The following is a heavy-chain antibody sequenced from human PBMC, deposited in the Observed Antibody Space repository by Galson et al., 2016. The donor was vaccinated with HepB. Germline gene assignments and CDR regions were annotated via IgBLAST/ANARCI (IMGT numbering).Heavy chain of an antibody. CDR3: ARGGGLYLAPQFDY. J-gene: IGHJ4*02. D-gene: IGHD2-2*02. CDR2: IYYTGTT. Sequence: TLSLTCTVSGGSIGSGAYYWGWVRQHPGKGLEWIGYIYYTGTTSYDPSLKSRVTFSIDTSKNQFSLKLSSVTAADTAVFYCARGGGLYLAPQFDYWGQGILATVSS. CDR1: GGSIGSGAYY. V-gene: IGHV4-31*03.